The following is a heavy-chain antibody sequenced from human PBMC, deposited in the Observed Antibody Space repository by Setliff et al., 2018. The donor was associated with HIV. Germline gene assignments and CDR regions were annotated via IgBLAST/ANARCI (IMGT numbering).Heavy chain of an antibody. D-gene: IGHD1-20*01. CDR1: GASISSYY. CDR3: ARGIGTRYNYYMDV. Sequence: SETLSLTCTVSGASISSYYWNWFRQPAGKGLESLGRIYTSGNMIYNPSLKSRVTMSADTSRNQLSLKLSSVTAADTAGDYCARGIGTRYNYYMDVWGKGTTVTVSS. J-gene: IGHJ6*03. V-gene: IGHV4-4*07. CDR2: IYTSGNM.